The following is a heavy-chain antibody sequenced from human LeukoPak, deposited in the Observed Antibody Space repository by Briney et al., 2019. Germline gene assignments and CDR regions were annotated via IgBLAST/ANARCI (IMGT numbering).Heavy chain of an antibody. CDR1: GFTFSSYA. V-gene: IGHV3-23*01. J-gene: IGHJ4*02. Sequence: PGGSLRLSCAASGFTFSSYAMSWVRQAPGKGLEWVSAISGSGGSTYYADSVKGRFTISRDNSKNTLYLQMNSLRAEDTAVYYCAKGTYEYSGYDLVDYWGQGTLVTVSS. CDR3: AKGTYEYSGYDLVDY. CDR2: ISGSGGST. D-gene: IGHD5-12*01.